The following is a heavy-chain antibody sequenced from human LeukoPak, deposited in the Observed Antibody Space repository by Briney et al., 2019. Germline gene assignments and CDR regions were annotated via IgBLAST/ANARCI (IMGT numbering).Heavy chain of an antibody. Sequence: ASVKVSCKAPGGTFSSYAISLGRQAPGQGVECMGGIIPIFGTADYAQKFQGRVTITADKSTSTAYMELSSLRYEDTAVYYCASFYYDSSGYYWPFDYWGQGTLVTVSS. J-gene: IGHJ4*02. CDR3: ASFYYDSSGYYWPFDY. CDR2: IIPIFGTA. D-gene: IGHD3-22*01. CDR1: GGTFSSYA. V-gene: IGHV1-69*06.